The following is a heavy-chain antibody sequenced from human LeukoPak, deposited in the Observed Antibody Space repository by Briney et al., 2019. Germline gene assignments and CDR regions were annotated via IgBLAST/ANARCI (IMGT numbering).Heavy chain of an antibody. J-gene: IGHJ4*02. CDR1: GYTFTRYD. CDR3: ARDPEYSSLRGDY. Sequence: ASVKVSCKASGYTFTRYDINWVRQATGQGLEWMGWMNPKSGNTGHAQKFQGRVTITRDTSISTVYMELSSLRSEDTAVYYCARDPEYSSLRGDYWGQGTLVTVSS. V-gene: IGHV1-8*03. CDR2: MNPKSGNT. D-gene: IGHD6-6*01.